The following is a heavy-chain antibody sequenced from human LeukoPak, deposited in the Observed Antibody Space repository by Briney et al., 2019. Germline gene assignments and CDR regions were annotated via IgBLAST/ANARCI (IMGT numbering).Heavy chain of an antibody. V-gene: IGHV3-23*01. D-gene: IGHD2-2*01. Sequence: GGSLRLSCAASGFTFSSYAMSWVRQAPGKGLEWVSAISGSGGSTYYADSVKGRFTISRDNSKNTLYLQMNSLRAEDTAVYYCARGLDCSSTSCPYKDYYYYYMDVWGKGTTVTVSS. CDR1: GFTFSSYA. J-gene: IGHJ6*03. CDR2: ISGSGGST. CDR3: ARGLDCSSTSCPYKDYYYYYMDV.